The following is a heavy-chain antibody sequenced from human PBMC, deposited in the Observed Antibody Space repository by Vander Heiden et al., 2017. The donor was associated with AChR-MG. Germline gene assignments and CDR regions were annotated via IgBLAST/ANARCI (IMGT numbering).Heavy chain of an antibody. V-gene: IGHV3-23*01. CDR3: AKSASYGAANIDY. Sequence: VQLLESGGGLVQPGRSLRLSCDASGFTFSSYAMSWFRQAPGKGLEWVSAISGSCGSTYYADSVKGRFTISRDNSKNTLYLQMNSLRAEDTAVYYCAKSASYGAANIDYWGQGTLVTVSS. CDR2: ISGSCGST. J-gene: IGHJ4*02. CDR1: GFTFSSYA. D-gene: IGHD5-18*01.